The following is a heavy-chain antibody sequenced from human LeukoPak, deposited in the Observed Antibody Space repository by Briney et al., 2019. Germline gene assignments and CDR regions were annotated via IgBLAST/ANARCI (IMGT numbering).Heavy chain of an antibody. D-gene: IGHD2-15*01. V-gene: IGHV1-3*01. CDR3: ARDKGDDCSGGSCYDNWFDP. CDR2: INAGNGNT. J-gene: IGHJ5*02. Sequence: GASAKVSCKASGYTFTSYAMHWVRQAPGQRLEWMGWINAGNGNTKYSQKFQGRVTITRDTSASTAYMELSSLRSEDTAVYYCARDKGDDCSGGSCYDNWFDPWGQGTLVTVSS. CDR1: GYTFTSYA.